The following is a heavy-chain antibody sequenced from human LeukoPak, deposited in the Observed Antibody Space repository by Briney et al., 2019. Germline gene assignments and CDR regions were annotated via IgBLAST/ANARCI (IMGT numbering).Heavy chain of an antibody. D-gene: IGHD6-6*01. V-gene: IGHV4-39*07. CDR3: ARDWGVEGRPGYMDV. J-gene: IGHJ6*03. CDR2: IYHSGST. CDR1: GGSISSSSYY. Sequence: SETLSLTCTVSGGSISSSSYYWGWIRQPPGKGLEWIGSIYHSGSTYYNPSLKSRVTILVDTSKNQFSLKLSSVTAADTAVYFCARDWGVEGRPGYMDVWGKGTTVTVSS.